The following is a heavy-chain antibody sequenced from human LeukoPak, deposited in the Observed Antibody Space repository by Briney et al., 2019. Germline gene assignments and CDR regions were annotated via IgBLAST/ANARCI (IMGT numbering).Heavy chain of an antibody. CDR3: ARDGYYDFWSGYPNXFDP. CDR2: IIPIFGTA. Sequence: GASVKVSCKASGGTFSSYAISWVRQAPGQGLEWMGGIIPIFGTANYAQKFQGRVTITADESTSTAYMELSSLRSEDTAVYYCARDGYYDFWSGYPNXFDPXXQETLVTVSX. CDR1: GGTFSSYA. J-gene: IGHJ5*02. V-gene: IGHV1-69*01. D-gene: IGHD3-3*01.